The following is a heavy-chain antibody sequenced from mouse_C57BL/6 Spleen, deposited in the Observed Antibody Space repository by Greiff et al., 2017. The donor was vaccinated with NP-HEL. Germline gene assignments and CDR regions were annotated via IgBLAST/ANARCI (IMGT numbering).Heavy chain of an antibody. V-gene: IGHV5-12*01. CDR3: ARGGTAQEAMDY. J-gene: IGHJ4*01. CDR1: GFTFSDYY. D-gene: IGHD3-2*02. CDR2: ISNGGGST. Sequence: EVHLVESGGGLVQPGGSLKLSCAASGFTFSDYYMYWVRQTPEKRLEWVAYISNGGGSTYYPDTVQGRFTISRDNAKNTLYLQMSRLKSEDTAMYYCARGGTAQEAMDYWGQGTSVTVSS.